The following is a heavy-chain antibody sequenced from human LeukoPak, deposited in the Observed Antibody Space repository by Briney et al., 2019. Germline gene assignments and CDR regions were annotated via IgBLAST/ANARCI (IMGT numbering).Heavy chain of an antibody. CDR2: IIPIFGTA. V-gene: IGHV1-69*06. Sequence: SATLACKASGGSCNSYASRWVRPAPRQGLEWMGGIIPIFGTANYAQKFQGRVTITADKSTNTAYMELSSLRSEDTAVYYCARSQPLAYFDLWGRGTLVTVSS. CDR3: ARSQPLAYFDL. J-gene: IGHJ2*01. CDR1: GGSCNSYA.